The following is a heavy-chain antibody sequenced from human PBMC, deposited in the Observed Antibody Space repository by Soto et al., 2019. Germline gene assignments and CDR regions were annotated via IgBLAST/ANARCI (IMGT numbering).Heavy chain of an antibody. CDR2: ISAYNGNT. J-gene: IGHJ6*02. V-gene: IGHV1-18*01. D-gene: IGHD2-21*02. CDR3: NSPVGGDLWAYYYYYGMDV. Sequence: GASVKVSCKASGYTFTSYGISWVRQAPGQGLEWMGWISAYNGNTNYAQKLQGRVTMTTDTSTSTAYMELRSLRSDDTAVYYCNSPVGGDLWAYYYYYGMDVWGQGTTVTVSS. CDR1: GYTFTSYG.